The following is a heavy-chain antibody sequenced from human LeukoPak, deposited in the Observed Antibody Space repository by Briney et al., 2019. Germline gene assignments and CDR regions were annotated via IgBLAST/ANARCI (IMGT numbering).Heavy chain of an antibody. CDR3: AKGKEFPSEPGPGYSSGSYYYGMDV. V-gene: IGHV3-23*01. CDR1: GFSFNSYA. D-gene: IGHD6-19*01. J-gene: IGHJ6*02. CDR2: ISATAGST. Sequence: GGSLRLSCAASGFSFNSYAMSWVRQAPGKGLEWVSGISATAGSTYHADSVKGRFTISRDNSKNTLYLQMNSLRAEDTAVYYCAKGKEFPSEPGPGYSSGSYYYGMDVWGQGTTVTVSS.